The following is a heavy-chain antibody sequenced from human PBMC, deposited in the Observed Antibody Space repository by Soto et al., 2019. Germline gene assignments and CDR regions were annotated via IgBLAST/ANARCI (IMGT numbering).Heavy chain of an antibody. Sequence: EVQLLESGGGLVQPGGSLRLSCAASGFTFSSYAMSWVRQAPGKGLEWVSAISGSGGSTYYADSVKGRFTISRDNSKNTLYLQMNSLRAEDTAVYYCAKGGWRRYYYYYCMDVWGQGTTVTVSS. J-gene: IGHJ6*02. CDR2: ISGSGGST. CDR1: GFTFSSYA. CDR3: AKGGWRRYYYYYCMDV. V-gene: IGHV3-23*01. D-gene: IGHD6-19*01.